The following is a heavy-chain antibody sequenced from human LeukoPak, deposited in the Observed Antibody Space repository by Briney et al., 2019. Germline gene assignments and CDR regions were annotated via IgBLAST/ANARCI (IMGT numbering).Heavy chain of an antibody. CDR2: IYSGGST. V-gene: IGHV3-53*01. Sequence: PGGSLRFSCAASGFTVSSNYMSWVRQAPGKGLEWVSVIYSGGSTYYADSVKGRFTISRDNSKNTLYLQMNSLRAEDTAVYYCAKALLFGVANWFDPWGQGTLVTVSS. J-gene: IGHJ5*02. CDR3: AKALLFGVANWFDP. D-gene: IGHD3-3*01. CDR1: GFTVSSNY.